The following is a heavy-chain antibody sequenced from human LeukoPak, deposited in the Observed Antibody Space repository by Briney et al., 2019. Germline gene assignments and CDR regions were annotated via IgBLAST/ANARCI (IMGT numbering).Heavy chain of an antibody. J-gene: IGHJ3*02. CDR1: GFTFSSYW. D-gene: IGHD3-22*01. V-gene: IGHV3-74*01. CDR3: ARDMLSDSSGYYQADAFDI. Sequence: GGSLTLSCAASGFTFSSYWMHWVRQAPGKGLVWVSRINSDGSSTSYADSVKGRFTISRDNAKNTLYLQMNSLRAEDTAVYYCARDMLSDSSGYYQADAFDIWGQGTMVTVSS. CDR2: INSDGSST.